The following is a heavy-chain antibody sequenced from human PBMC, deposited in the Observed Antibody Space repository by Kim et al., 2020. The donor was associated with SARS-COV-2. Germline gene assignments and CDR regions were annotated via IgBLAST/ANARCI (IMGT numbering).Heavy chain of an antibody. CDR1: GGSISSYY. CDR3: ARTKVGPTTLLGLDP. V-gene: IGHV4-59*13. J-gene: IGHJ5*02. CDR2: IYYSGST. D-gene: IGHD1-26*01. Sequence: SETLSLTCSVSGGSISSYYWSWIRQPPGKGLEWIGYIYYSGSTNYNPSLKSRVTISVVTSKNQFSLKLSSVTAADTAVYYCARTKVGPTTLLGLDPWGQGTLVTVSS.